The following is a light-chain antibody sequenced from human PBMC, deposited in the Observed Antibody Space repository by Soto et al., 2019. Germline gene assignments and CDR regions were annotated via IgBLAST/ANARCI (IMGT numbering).Light chain of an antibody. CDR2: DVS. V-gene: IGLV2-11*01. CDR1: SSDVGGYNY. CDR3: CSYAGNSLWV. Sequence: QSVLTQPRSVSGSPGQSVTISCTGTSSDVGGYNYVSWYQQHPGKAPKLVIYDVSKRPSGVADRFSGSKSANTASLTISGLQAEDEADYYCCSYAGNSLWVFGGGTKLTVL. J-gene: IGLJ3*02.